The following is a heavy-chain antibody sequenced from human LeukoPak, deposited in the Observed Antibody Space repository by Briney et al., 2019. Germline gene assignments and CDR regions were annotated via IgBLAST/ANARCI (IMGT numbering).Heavy chain of an antibody. CDR1: GFSFTSYW. Sequence: GESLQISCKGSGFSFTSYWIGWVRQMPGKGLEWMGIIYPGDSGTRYSPSFQGQVTISADKSISTAFLQWSSLKASDTAMYYCARQSITVARTYFDYWGQGTLVTVSS. CDR2: IYPGDSGT. V-gene: IGHV5-51*01. D-gene: IGHD6-19*01. J-gene: IGHJ4*02. CDR3: ARQSITVARTYFDY.